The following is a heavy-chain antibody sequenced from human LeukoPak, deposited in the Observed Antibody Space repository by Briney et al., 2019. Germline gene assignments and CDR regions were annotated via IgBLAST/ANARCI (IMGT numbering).Heavy chain of an antibody. J-gene: IGHJ3*02. CDR1: GFSFSSYW. D-gene: IGHD2-15*01. CDR2: ISYDGSNK. V-gene: IGHV3-30*03. Sequence: GGSLRLSCAASGFSFSSYWMSWVRQAPGKGLEWVAVISYDGSNKYYADSVKGRFTISRDNSKNTLYLQMNSLRAEDTAVYYCARGKLLLGGSGDAFDIWGQGTMVTVSS. CDR3: ARGKLLLGGSGDAFDI.